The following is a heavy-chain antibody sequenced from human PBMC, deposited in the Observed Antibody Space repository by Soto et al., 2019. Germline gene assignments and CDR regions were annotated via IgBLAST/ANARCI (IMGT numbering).Heavy chain of an antibody. CDR1: GGTFSSYA. CDR2: IIPIFGTA. CDR3: AREGYSSGWYGDAFDI. D-gene: IGHD6-19*01. V-gene: IGHV1-69*01. J-gene: IGHJ3*02. Sequence: QVQLVQSGAEVKKPGSSVKVSCKVSGGTFSSYAISWVRQAPGQGLEWMGGIIPIFGTANYAQKFQGRVTITADESTSTAYMELSSLRSEDTAVYYCAREGYSSGWYGDAFDIWGQGTMVTVSS.